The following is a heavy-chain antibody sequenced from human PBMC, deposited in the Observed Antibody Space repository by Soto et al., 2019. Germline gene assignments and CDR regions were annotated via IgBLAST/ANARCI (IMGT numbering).Heavy chain of an antibody. CDR2: ISYDGSNK. Sequence: PGGSLRLSCAASGFTFSSYGMHWVRQAPGKGLEWVAVISYDGSNKYYADSVKGRFTISRDNSKNTLYLQMNSLRAEDTAVYYCAKDGEVPAAIFYYYYGMDVWGQGTTVTVSS. CDR3: AKDGEVPAAIFYYYYGMDV. CDR1: GFTFSSYG. D-gene: IGHD2-2*02. J-gene: IGHJ6*02. V-gene: IGHV3-30*18.